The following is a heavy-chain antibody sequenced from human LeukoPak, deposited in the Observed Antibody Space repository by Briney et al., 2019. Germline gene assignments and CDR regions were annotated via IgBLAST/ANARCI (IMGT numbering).Heavy chain of an antibody. CDR2: IYTSGST. CDR3: ARDDILTGYYMSWFDP. Sequence: SETLSLTCTVSGGSISSYYWSWIRQPAGKGLEWIGRIYTSGSTNYNPSLKSRVTMSVDTSKNQFSLKLSSVTAADTAVYYCARDDILTGYYMSWFDPWGQGTLVTVSS. CDR1: GGSISSYY. J-gene: IGHJ5*02. D-gene: IGHD3-9*01. V-gene: IGHV4-4*07.